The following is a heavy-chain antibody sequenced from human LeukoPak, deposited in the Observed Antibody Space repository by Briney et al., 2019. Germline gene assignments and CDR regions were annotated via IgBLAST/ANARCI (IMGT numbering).Heavy chain of an antibody. CDR2: ISSSGSTI. V-gene: IGHV3-48*03. D-gene: IGHD6-19*01. CDR3: AIWGSGWYLRWEGDWFDP. J-gene: IGHJ5*02. Sequence: PGGSLRLSCAASGFTFSSYEMNWVRQAPGKGLEWVSYISSSGSTIYYADSVKGRFTISRDNAKNSLYLQMNSLRAEDTAVYYCAIWGSGWYLRWEGDWFDPWGQGTLVTVSS. CDR1: GFTFSSYE.